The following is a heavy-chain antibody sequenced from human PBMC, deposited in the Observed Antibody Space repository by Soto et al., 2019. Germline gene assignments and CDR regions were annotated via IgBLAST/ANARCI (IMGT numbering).Heavy chain of an antibody. Sequence: GGSLRLSCAASGFTLTTYTMNWVRQAPGMGLEWVSSINGRGNYKYYTDSVEGRFTISRDNAQNSLYLQMNSLRAEDTAVYYCAREDGVVGATSAFDYWGQGTLVTVSS. CDR1: GFTLTTYT. J-gene: IGHJ4*02. CDR2: INGRGNYK. CDR3: AREDGVVGATSAFDY. D-gene: IGHD1-26*01. V-gene: IGHV3-21*01.